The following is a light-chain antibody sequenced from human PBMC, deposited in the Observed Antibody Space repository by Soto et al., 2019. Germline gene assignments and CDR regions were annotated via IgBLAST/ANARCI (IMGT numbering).Light chain of an antibody. CDR3: SSYTSSSTLCV. Sequence: QSALTQPASVSGSPGQSIAISCTGSSSDVGFYNYVSWYQQHPGKVPKLIIYEVTNRPSGVSNRFSGSKSGNTASLTISGLQAEDEADYYCSSYTSSSTLCVFGTGTKVTVL. CDR2: EVT. CDR1: SSDVGFYNY. V-gene: IGLV2-14*01. J-gene: IGLJ1*01.